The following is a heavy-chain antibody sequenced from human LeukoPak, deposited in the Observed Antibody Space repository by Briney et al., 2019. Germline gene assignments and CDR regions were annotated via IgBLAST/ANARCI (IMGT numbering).Heavy chain of an antibody. CDR3: ARLSQTPDYYSNGGYYYLGY. CDR2: MNPSTGRT. D-gene: IGHD3-22*01. CDR1: RYTFTSYD. V-gene: IGHV1-8*01. Sequence: ASVKVSCKASRYTFTSYDINWVREAAGQGLEWMGWMNPSTGRTGFAQKFQGRLTMTRDTSISTAYMELSGLRSEDTAVYYCARLSQTPDYYSNGGYYYLGYWGQGTPVTVSS. J-gene: IGHJ4*02.